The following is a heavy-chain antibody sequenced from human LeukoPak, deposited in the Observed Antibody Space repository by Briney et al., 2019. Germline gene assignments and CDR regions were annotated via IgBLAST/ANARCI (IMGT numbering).Heavy chain of an antibody. CDR3: ARVRSGGYYFDY. Sequence: SETLSLTCTVSGGSISSYYWRWIRQPPGKGLEWIGYIYYSGSTNYNPSLKSRATISVDTSKNQFSLKLSSVTAADTAVYYCARVRSGGYYFDYWGQGTLVTVSS. V-gene: IGHV4-59*01. CDR2: IYYSGST. CDR1: GGSISSYY. D-gene: IGHD1-26*01. J-gene: IGHJ4*02.